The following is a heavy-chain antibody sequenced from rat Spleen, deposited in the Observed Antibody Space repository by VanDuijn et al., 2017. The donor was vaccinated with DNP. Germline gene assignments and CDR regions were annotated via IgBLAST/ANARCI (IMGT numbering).Heavy chain of an antibody. D-gene: IGHD4-2*01. V-gene: IGHV5-29*01. CDR2: ISHDGSST. CDR1: GFSLISYG. J-gene: IGHJ2*01. CDR3: ARWSDYFDY. Sequence: VQLKESGPGLVQPSQTLSLTCTVSGFSLISYGVSWVRQPPGKGLEWVAIISHDGSSTYYPDSVKGRFTVSRDNAKSTLYLQMDSLRSEDTATYYCARWSDYFDYWGQGVMVTVSS.